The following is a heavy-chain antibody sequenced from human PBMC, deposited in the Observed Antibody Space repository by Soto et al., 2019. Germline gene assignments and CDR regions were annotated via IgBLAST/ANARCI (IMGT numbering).Heavy chain of an antibody. CDR3: ARRGRAHIAVASRAFDY. D-gene: IGHD6-19*01. Sequence: SETLSLTCTVSGGSISSSYYYWGWIRQPPGKGLEWIGSIYYSGTSYYNPSLKSRVTMSADTSKNQFSLNLTSVTAADTALYYCARRGRAHIAVASRAFDYWGQGALVTVS. V-gene: IGHV4-39*01. CDR2: IYYSGTS. CDR1: GGSISSSYYY. J-gene: IGHJ4*02.